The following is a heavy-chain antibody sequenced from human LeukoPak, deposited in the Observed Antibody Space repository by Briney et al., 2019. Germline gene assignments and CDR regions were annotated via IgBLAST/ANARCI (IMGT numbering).Heavy chain of an antibody. CDR2: FDPEDGVT. J-gene: IGHJ4*02. CDR1: GYTLTESS. V-gene: IGHV1-24*01. Sequence: ASVKVSCKVSGYTLTESSMHWVRQAPGKGLEWMGGFDPEDGVTIYAQKFQGRVTMTEDTSTDTAYMELSSLRSEDTAVYYCATLKPDYGDNSRDYWGQGTLVTVSS. D-gene: IGHD4-23*01. CDR3: ATLKPDYGDNSRDY.